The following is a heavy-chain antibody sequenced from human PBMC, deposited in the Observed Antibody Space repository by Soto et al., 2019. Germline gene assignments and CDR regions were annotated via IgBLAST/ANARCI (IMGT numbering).Heavy chain of an antibody. CDR1: GFTVSSNY. J-gene: IGHJ4*02. CDR2: IYSGGST. CDR3: ARYYYDSSGYFDY. V-gene: IGHV3-53*01. Sequence: EVQLVESGGGLIQPGGSLRLSCAASGFTVSSNYMSWVRQAPGKGLEWVSVIYSGGSTYYADSVKGQFTISRDNSKNTLYLQMNSLRAEDTAVYYCARYYYDSSGYFDYWGQGTLVTVSS. D-gene: IGHD3-22*01.